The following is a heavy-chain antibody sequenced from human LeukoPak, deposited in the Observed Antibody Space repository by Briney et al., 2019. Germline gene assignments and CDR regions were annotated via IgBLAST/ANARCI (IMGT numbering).Heavy chain of an antibody. D-gene: IGHD1-26*01. V-gene: IGHV7-4-1*02. Sequence: ASVKVSCKASGYTFTSYAMNWVRQAPGQGLEWMGWINTNTGNPTYAQGFTGRFVFSLDTSVSTAYLQISSLKAEDTAVYYCVRDSLIKGASTFDHWGQGTLVTVSS. CDR2: INTNTGNP. CDR1: GYTFTSYA. CDR3: VRDSLIKGASTFDH. J-gene: IGHJ4*02.